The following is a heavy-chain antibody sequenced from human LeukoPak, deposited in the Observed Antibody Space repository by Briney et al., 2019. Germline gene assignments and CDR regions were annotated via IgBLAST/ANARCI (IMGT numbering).Heavy chain of an antibody. J-gene: IGHJ4*01. CDR1: GFTFSRYW. CDR3: ARSNLDHDY. Sequence: PGGSLRLSCAVSGFTFSRYWMSWVSQAPGKGLEWGANIKQDGREKYYVDSVKGRFTISRDNAKNSLYLQMNSLRAEDTAVYYCARSNLDHDYSSQPTLLTVSS. CDR2: IKQDGREK. V-gene: IGHV3-7*01.